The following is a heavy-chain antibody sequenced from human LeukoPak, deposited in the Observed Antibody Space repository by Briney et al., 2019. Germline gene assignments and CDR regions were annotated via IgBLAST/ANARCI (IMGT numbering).Heavy chain of an antibody. Sequence: SGTLSLTCTVSGGSISSYYWSWIRQPPGKGLEWIGYIYYSGSTNYNPSLKSRVTISVDTSKNQFSLKLSSVTAADTAVYYCARGGDINWPDPWGQGTLVTVSS. CDR2: IYYSGST. D-gene: IGHD5-18*01. V-gene: IGHV4-59*01. J-gene: IGHJ5*02. CDR3: ARGGDINWPDP. CDR1: GGSISSYY.